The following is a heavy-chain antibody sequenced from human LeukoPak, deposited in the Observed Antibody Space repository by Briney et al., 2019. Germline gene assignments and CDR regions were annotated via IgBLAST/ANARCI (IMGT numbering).Heavy chain of an antibody. CDR1: GDSVSSGGYY. CDR3: ARGRTQQRNFDY. CDR2: IYYNGNT. V-gene: IGHV4-61*03. Sequence: SETLSLTCTVSGDSVSSGGYYWSWIRQPPGKGLEWIGYIYYNGNTNYNPSLKTRVTISVDTSKNHFSLKLSSVTAADTAVYYCARGRTQQRNFDYWGQGTLVTVSS. J-gene: IGHJ4*02. D-gene: IGHD6-13*01.